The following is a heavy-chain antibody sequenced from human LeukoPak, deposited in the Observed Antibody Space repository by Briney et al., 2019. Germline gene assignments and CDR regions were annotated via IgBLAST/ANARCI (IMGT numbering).Heavy chain of an antibody. V-gene: IGHV3-30*04. Sequence: GGSLRLSCAASGFSFSSYAMSWVRQAPGKGLEWVAVISYDGSNKYYADSVKGRFTISRDNSKNTLYLQMNSLRAEDTAVYYCARDAAVAGTSHFDYWGQGTLVTVSS. D-gene: IGHD6-19*01. CDR1: GFSFSSYA. CDR2: ISYDGSNK. J-gene: IGHJ4*02. CDR3: ARDAAVAGTSHFDY.